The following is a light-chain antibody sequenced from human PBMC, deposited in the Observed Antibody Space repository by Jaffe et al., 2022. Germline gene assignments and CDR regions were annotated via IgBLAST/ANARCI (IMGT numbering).Light chain of an antibody. CDR1: QSVSSY. Sequence: DIQMTQSPSSLSASVGDRVTITCRASQSVSSYLNWYQQKPGKAPKLLIYAASSLQGGVPSRFNASGSGTDFTLTISSLQPEDFATYYCQQSYTMPRTFGQGTKVEIK. CDR2: AAS. J-gene: IGKJ1*01. CDR3: QQSYTMPRT. V-gene: IGKV1-39*01.